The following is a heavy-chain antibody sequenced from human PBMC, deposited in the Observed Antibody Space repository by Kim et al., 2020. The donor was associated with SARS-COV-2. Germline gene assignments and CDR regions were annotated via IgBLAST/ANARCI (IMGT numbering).Heavy chain of an antibody. D-gene: IGHD3-3*01. CDR3: ARAPTIFGEVIDAFDI. Sequence: SETLSLTCTVSGGSISSGGYYWSWIRQHPGKGLEWIGYIYYSGSTYNNPSLKSRVTISVDTSKNQFSLKLSSVTAADTAVYYCARAPTIFGEVIDAFDIWGQGTMVTVSS. CDR1: GGSISSGGYY. V-gene: IGHV4-31*03. J-gene: IGHJ3*02. CDR2: IYYSGST.